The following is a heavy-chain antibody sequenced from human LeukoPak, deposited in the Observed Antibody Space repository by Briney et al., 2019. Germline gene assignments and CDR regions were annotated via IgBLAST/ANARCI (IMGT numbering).Heavy chain of an antibody. D-gene: IGHD3-10*01. J-gene: IGHJ4*02. CDR3: ARDVVRGVIDY. CDR2: NYHSGST. Sequence: PSETLSLTCAVSGYSISSGYYWGWIRQPPGKGLEWIGSNYHSGSTYYNPSLKSRVTISVDTSKNQFSLKLSSVTAADTAVYYCARDVVRGVIDYWGQGTLVTVSS. V-gene: IGHV4-38-2*02. CDR1: GYSISSGYY.